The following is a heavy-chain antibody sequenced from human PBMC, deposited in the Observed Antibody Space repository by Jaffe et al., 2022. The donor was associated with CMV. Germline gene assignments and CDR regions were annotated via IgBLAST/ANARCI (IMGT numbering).Heavy chain of an antibody. CDR2: INAGNGNT. Sequence: QVQLVQSGAEVKKPGASVKVSCKASGYTFTSYAMHWVRQAPGQRLEWMGWINAGNGNTKYSQKFQGRVTITRDTSASTAYMELSSLRSEDTAVYYCARDVGARDHYYYMDVWGKGTTVTVSS. V-gene: IGHV1-3*01. J-gene: IGHJ6*03. CDR3: ARDVGARDHYYYMDV. CDR1: GYTFTSYA. D-gene: IGHD3-16*01.